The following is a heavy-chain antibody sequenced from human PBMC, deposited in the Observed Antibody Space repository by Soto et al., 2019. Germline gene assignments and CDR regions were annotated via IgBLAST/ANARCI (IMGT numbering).Heavy chain of an antibody. D-gene: IGHD3-10*01. CDR1: GFTFSSYG. CDR3: AKAEMEWFGELLYPLDY. J-gene: IGHJ4*02. V-gene: IGHV3-30*18. CDR2: ISYDGSNK. Sequence: GGSLRLSCAASGFTFSSYGMHWVRQAPGKGLEWVAVISYDGSNKYYADSVKGRFTISRDNSKNTLYLQMNSLRAEDTAVYYCAKAEMEWFGELLYPLDYWGQGTLVTVSS.